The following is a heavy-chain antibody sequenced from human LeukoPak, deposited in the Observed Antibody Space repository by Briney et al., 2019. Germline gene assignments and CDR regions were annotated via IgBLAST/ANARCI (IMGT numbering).Heavy chain of an antibody. Sequence: SVKVSCKASGGTFSSYAISWVRQAPGQGLEWMGRIIPIFGTANYAQKFQGRATITTDESTSTAYMELSSLRSEDTAVYYCARAGYCSGGSCRYYFDYWGQGTLVTASS. CDR3: ARAGYCSGGSCRYYFDY. V-gene: IGHV1-69*05. J-gene: IGHJ4*02. CDR1: GGTFSSYA. D-gene: IGHD2-15*01. CDR2: IIPIFGTA.